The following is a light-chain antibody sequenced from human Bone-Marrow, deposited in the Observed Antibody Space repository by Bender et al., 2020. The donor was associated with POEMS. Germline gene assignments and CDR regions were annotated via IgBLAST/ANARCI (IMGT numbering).Light chain of an antibody. V-gene: IGLV2-23*02. J-gene: IGLJ1*01. CDR1: SSDVGNFNL. Sequence: QSALTQPASVSGSHGQSITISCTGTSSDVGNFNLVSWYQQHPGKTPKLMIYDVTKRPSGVSNRFSGSKSGNTASLTISGLQVEDEGDYYCCSYVGSRAYVFGTGTKVTVL. CDR3: CSYVGSRAYV. CDR2: DVT.